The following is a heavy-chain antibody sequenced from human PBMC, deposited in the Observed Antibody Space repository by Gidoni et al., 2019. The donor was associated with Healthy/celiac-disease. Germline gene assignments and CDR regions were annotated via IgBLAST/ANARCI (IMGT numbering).Heavy chain of an antibody. V-gene: IGHV4-4*07. J-gene: IGHJ4*02. CDR3: ARDSYYYDSSGLPSYYFDY. D-gene: IGHD3-22*01. CDR1: GGSISSYY. CDR2: IYTSGST. Sequence: QVQLQESGPGLVQPSETLSLTCTVSGGSISSYYWSWIRQPAGKGLEWIGRIYTSGSTNYNPSLKSRVTMSVDTSKNQFSLKLSSVTAADTAVYYCARDSYYYDSSGLPSYYFDYWGQGTLVTVSS.